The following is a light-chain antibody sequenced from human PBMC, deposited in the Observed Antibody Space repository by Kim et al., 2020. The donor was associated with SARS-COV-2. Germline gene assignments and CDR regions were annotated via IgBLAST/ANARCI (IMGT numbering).Light chain of an antibody. CDR2: QDS. CDR1: GLGNKY. Sequence: SVSPGQTASITCSGDGLGNKYASWYQQRSGQSPVLVIYQDSKRPSGIPKRFSGSNSGNTATLTISGTQAMDEADYYCQAWDNSAGVFGTGTKVTVL. CDR3: QAWDNSAGV. V-gene: IGLV3-1*01. J-gene: IGLJ1*01.